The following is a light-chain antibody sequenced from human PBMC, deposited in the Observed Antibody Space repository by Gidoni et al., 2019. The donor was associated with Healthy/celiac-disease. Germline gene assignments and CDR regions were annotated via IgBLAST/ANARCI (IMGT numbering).Light chain of an antibody. V-gene: IGKV3-11*01. J-gene: IGKJ3*01. Sequence: EIVLTPSPATLSLSPGGRAILSCRASQHGSSYLAWYQQKPGQAPSLLIYDASNRATGIPARFSGSGSGTDFTLTISSLEPEDFSVYYCQQRSNWPPFTFGPGTKVDIK. CDR2: DAS. CDR3: QQRSNWPPFT. CDR1: QHGSSY.